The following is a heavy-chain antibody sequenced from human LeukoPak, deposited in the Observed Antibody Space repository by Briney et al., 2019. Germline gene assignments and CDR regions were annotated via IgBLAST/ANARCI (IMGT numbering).Heavy chain of an antibody. CDR2: IYYSGST. CDR3: ARTFYGDFDY. CDR1: GGSISSYY. D-gene: IGHD4-17*01. V-gene: IGHV4-59*01. J-gene: IGHJ4*02. Sequence: KASETLSLTCTVSGGSISSYYWSWIRQPPGKGLEWIGYIYYSGSTNYNPSLKSRVTISVDTSKNQFSLKLSSVTAADTAVYYCARTFYGDFDYWGQGTLVTVSS.